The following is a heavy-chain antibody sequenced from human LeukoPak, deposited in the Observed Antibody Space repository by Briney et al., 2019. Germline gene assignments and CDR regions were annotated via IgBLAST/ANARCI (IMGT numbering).Heavy chain of an antibody. J-gene: IGHJ5*02. D-gene: IGHD3-10*01. CDR3: ARGKYGSGSYSWFDP. V-gene: IGHV3-21*06. Sequence: GGSLRLSCAASGFTFSTYSMNWVRQAPGKGLEWVSSISSSDSYIFYADSVKGRFTISRDNAKNSLYLQMNSLRAEDTAVYYCARGKYGSGSYSWFDPWGRGTLVSVSS. CDR1: GFTFSTYS. CDR2: ISSSDSYI.